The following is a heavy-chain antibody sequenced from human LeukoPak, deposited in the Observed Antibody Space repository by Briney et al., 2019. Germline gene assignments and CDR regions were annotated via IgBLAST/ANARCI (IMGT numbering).Heavy chain of an antibody. D-gene: IGHD3-10*01. Sequence: SETLSLTCAVYGGSFSGYYWSWIRQPPGKGLEWIGEINHSGSTNYNPSLKSRVTISVDTSKNQISLKLSSVTAADTAVYYCARGSGARTSEAFDIWGQGTMVTVSS. CDR2: INHSGST. CDR1: GGSFSGYY. V-gene: IGHV4-34*01. J-gene: IGHJ3*02. CDR3: ARGSGARTSEAFDI.